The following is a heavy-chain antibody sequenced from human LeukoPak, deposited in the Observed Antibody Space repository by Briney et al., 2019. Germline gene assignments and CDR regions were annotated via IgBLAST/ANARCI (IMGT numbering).Heavy chain of an antibody. CDR2: IKQDGGET. D-gene: IGHD6-19*01. V-gene: IGHV3-7*01. CDR3: ARVGDSVAVAGLNYHDY. J-gene: IGHJ4*02. Sequence: PGGSLRLSCAASGFTFSSYWMSWVRQAPGKGLEWVANIKQDGGETYYVDSVRGRFSISRDNAKNSLYLQINSLRAEDTAVYYCARVGDSVAVAGLNYHDYWGQGTPVTVSS. CDR1: GFTFSSYW.